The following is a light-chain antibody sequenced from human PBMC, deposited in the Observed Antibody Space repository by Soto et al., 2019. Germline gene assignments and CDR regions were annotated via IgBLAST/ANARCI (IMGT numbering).Light chain of an antibody. CDR3: SSYAGTNIPVM. V-gene: IGLV2-8*01. CDR1: SSDVGGYNF. Sequence: QSVLTQPPSASGSPGQSVTISCTGSSSDVGGYNFVFWYQQHPGKAPKLMIYDVTERPSGVPDRFSGSKSGNTASLTVSGLQADDEADYYCSSYAGTNIPVMFGGGTKLTVL. J-gene: IGLJ3*02. CDR2: DVT.